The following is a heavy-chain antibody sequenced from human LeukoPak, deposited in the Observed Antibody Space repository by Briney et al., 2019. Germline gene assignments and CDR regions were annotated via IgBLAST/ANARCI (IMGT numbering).Heavy chain of an antibody. Sequence: ASVRVSCKASGYTFTVYYMHWVRQAPGQGLEWMGWINSKSGGTNYAQKFQGRVTMTRDTSISAAYMELSRLRSDDTAVYYCARSMAASGSLYFQHWGQGTLVTVSS. CDR3: ARSMAASGSLYFQH. CDR2: INSKSGGT. J-gene: IGHJ1*01. D-gene: IGHD6-13*01. CDR1: GYTFTVYY. V-gene: IGHV1-2*02.